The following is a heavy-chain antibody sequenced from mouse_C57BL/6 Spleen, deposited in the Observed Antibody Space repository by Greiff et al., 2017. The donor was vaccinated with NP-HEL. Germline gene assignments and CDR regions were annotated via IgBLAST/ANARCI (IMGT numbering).Heavy chain of an antibody. J-gene: IGHJ1*03. V-gene: IGHV1-15*01. CDR3: TTYGYCGYFDV. CDR1: GYTFTDYE. Sequence: VQLQQSGAELVRPGASVTLSCKASGYTFTDYEMYWVKQTPVHGLDWIGAIDPETGGTAYNQKIKGKAILTADKSYSPAYMELRILTSEASAGDYCTTYGYCGYFDVWGTGTTVTVSS. CDR2: IDPETGGT. D-gene: IGHD2-2*01.